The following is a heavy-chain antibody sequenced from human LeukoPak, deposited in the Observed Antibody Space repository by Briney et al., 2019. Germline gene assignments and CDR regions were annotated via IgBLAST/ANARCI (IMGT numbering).Heavy chain of an antibody. Sequence: GGSLRLSCAASGFTVSSNEMSWVRQAPGKGLEWVSSISGGSTYYADSVKGRFTISRDNSKNTLYLQMNSLRAEDTAVYYCAKVYYYDSSGLQDAFDIWGQGTMVTVSS. D-gene: IGHD3-22*01. CDR1: GFTVSSNE. CDR2: ISGGST. V-gene: IGHV3-38-3*01. J-gene: IGHJ3*02. CDR3: AKVYYYDSSGLQDAFDI.